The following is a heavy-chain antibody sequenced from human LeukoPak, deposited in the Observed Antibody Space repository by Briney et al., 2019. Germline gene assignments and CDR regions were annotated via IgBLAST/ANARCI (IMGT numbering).Heavy chain of an antibody. D-gene: IGHD4/OR15-4a*01. Sequence: NPSQTLSLTCTVSSASTSSYYSSWLRQPPGKGLKWIGYIYTSGSTNYNPSLKSRVTISVDTSKNQSSLKLSSVTAADTAVYYCARLITVLGVPYYYYMDVWGKGTTVTVSS. J-gene: IGHJ6*03. CDR1: SASTSSYY. CDR3: ARLITVLGVPYYYYMDV. CDR2: IYTSGST. V-gene: IGHV4-4*09.